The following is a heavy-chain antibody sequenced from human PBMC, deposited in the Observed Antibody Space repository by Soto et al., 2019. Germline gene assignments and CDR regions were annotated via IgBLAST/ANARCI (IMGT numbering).Heavy chain of an antibody. J-gene: IGHJ5*02. D-gene: IGHD4-4*01. CDR2: IKPDESEK. CDR3: VRGGSNYAS. V-gene: IGHV3-7*01. Sequence: GSLRLSCTASGFTFSDSWMTWVRQAPGKGLEWVARIKPDESEKKYADSVKGRFSISRDNAKNSMYSQMDSLRGEDTAVYYCVRGGSNYASWGQGTLVTVSS. CDR1: GFTFSDSW.